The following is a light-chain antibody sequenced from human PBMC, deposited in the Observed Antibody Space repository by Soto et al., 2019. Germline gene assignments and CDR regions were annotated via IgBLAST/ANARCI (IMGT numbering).Light chain of an antibody. CDR3: CSFAGSYTYV. V-gene: IGLV2-11*01. Sequence: QSVLTHPRSVSGSPGQSVTISCTGTSIDVGRYDYVSWYQQHPGKAPKLIIYDVSERPSGVPDRFSGSKFGNTASLTISGLQAEDEADYSCCSFAGSYTYVFGTGTKVTVL. CDR1: SIDVGRYDY. CDR2: DVS. J-gene: IGLJ1*01.